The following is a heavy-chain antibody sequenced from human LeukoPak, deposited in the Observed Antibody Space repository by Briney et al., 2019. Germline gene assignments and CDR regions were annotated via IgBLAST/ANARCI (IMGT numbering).Heavy chain of an antibody. D-gene: IGHD1-20*01. CDR3: MRDFRGINNWNDRLDY. Sequence: ASVNVSCKASGYSFVSYGINWVRQAPGQGLEWMGWISAYNGKTDVVQKLRGRVTMTTDTSTSTAYMELRGLRSDDTAVYYCMRDFRGINNWNDRLDYWGQGTLLTVSS. V-gene: IGHV1-18*01. CDR1: GYSFVSYG. CDR2: ISAYNGKT. J-gene: IGHJ4*02.